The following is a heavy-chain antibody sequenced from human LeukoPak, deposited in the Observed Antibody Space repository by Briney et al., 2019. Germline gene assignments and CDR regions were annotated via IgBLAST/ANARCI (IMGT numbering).Heavy chain of an antibody. CDR1: GFTFSSYW. J-gene: IGHJ4*02. CDR2: IKQDGSEK. D-gene: IGHD2-2*01. Sequence: GGSLRLSCAASGFTFSSYWMSWVRQAPGKGLEWVANIKQDGSEKYYVDSVKGRFTISRDNAKNSLYLQMNSLRAEDTAVYYCARTLGYCSSTNCFLTFDYWGQGTLVTVSS. CDR3: ARTLGYCSSTNCFLTFDY. V-gene: IGHV3-7*04.